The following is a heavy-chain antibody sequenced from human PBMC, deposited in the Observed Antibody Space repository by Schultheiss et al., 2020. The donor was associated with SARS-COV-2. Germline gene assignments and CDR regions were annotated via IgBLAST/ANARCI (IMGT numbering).Heavy chain of an antibody. CDR2: ISSSGGTT. CDR3: AKRVVVTGMYGMDV. Sequence: ESLKISCAASGFTFSSYGMRWVRQAPGNGLEWVSVISSSGGTTYYADSVKGRFTMSRDNSKNTLYLQMNSLRAEDTAIYYCAKRVVVTGMYGMDVWGQGTTVTVSS. V-gene: IGHV3-23*01. D-gene: IGHD2-21*02. J-gene: IGHJ6*02. CDR1: GFTFSSYG.